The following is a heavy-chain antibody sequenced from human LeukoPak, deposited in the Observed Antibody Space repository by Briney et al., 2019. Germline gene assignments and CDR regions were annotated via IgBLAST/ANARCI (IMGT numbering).Heavy chain of an antibody. Sequence: QPGRSLRLSCAASGFTFSTFAMTWVRQAPGKGLEWVSGISGSAGAAYYADSVKGRFTISRDNSKNTLYLQMNSLRAEDTAVYYCAKDRGGGLWDAFHIWGQGTMVTVFS. V-gene: IGHV3-23*01. J-gene: IGHJ3*02. CDR1: GFTFSTFA. D-gene: IGHD3-10*01. CDR2: ISGSAGAA. CDR3: AKDRGGGLWDAFHI.